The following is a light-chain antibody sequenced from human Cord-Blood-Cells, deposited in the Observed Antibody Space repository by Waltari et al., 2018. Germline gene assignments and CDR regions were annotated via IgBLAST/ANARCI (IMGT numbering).Light chain of an antibody. CDR3: QQYGSSPYT. Sequence: EIVLTQSPGTLSLSPGERATLSCRASQSVSSSYLAWYQQKPGQALRLLIYGASSRATGIPDRFSGSGSGTDFTRTISRLEPEDFVVYYCQQYGSSPYTFGQGTKLEIK. V-gene: IGKV3-20*01. J-gene: IGKJ2*01. CDR2: GAS. CDR1: QSVSSSY.